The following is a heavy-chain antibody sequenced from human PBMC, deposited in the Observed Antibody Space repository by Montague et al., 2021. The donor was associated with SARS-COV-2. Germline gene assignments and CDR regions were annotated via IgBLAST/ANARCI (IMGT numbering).Heavy chain of an antibody. D-gene: IGHD3-22*01. V-gene: IGHV4-39*01. CDR1: GGSISSSSYY. CDR2: IYYSGNT. CDR3: ARHGKTRIAMIVVVIGYFDY. J-gene: IGHJ4*02. Sequence: SETLSPTRTVSGGSISSSSYYWGWIRQPPGKGLEWIGSIYYSGNTYYXPSLKSRVTISVDTSKNQFSLKLSSVTAADTAVYYCARHGKTRIAMIVVVIGYFDYWGQGTLVTVSS.